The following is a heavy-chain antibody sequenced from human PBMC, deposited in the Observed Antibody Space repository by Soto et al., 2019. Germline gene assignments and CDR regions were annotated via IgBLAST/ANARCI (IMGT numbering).Heavy chain of an antibody. J-gene: IGHJ4*02. CDR3: ARESPGRGIFGVVIRSFDY. CDR1: GFTFSSYW. D-gene: IGHD3-3*01. CDR2: IKQDGSEK. Sequence: EVQLVESGGGLVQPGGSLRLSCAASGFTFSSYWMSWVRQAPGKGLEWVANIKQDGSEKYYVDSVKGRFTISRDNAKNSLYLQMNSLRAEDTAVYYCARESPGRGIFGVVIRSFDYWGQGTLVTVSS. V-gene: IGHV3-7*03.